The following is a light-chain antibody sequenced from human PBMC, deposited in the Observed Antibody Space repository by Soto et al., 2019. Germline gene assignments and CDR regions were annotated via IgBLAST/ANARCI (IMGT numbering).Light chain of an antibody. V-gene: IGLV2-14*03. J-gene: IGLJ2*01. CDR3: SSYSTTTTLTI. CDR1: TSDVGTYDY. Sequence: QSALTQPASVSGSPGQTITIPCTGTTSDVGTYDYVSWYQQHPGKAPRLLIYDDSNRPSGVSNRFSGSKSGNTASLTISGLQAEQEADYFCSSYSTTTTLTIFGGGTKLTVL. CDR2: DDS.